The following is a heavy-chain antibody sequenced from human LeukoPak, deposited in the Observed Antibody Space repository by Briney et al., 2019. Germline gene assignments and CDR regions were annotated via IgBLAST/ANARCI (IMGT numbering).Heavy chain of an antibody. V-gene: IGHV5-51*01. CDR2: IYPGDSDT. CDR1: GYSFTSYW. Sequence: GESLKISCKGSGYSFTSYWIGWVRQMPGKGLEWMGIIYPGDSDTRYSPSFQGHVTMSADKSISTAYLQWSSLKASDTAMYYCAKQSIRPTGSAPFFEYWGQGTLVTVSS. J-gene: IGHJ4*02. D-gene: IGHD3-3*01. CDR3: AKQSIRPTGSAPFFEY.